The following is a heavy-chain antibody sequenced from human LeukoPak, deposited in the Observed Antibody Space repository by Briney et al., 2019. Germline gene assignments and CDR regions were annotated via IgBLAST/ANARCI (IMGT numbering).Heavy chain of an antibody. CDR1: GFSFSSYA. CDR2: MSSDATNT. J-gene: IGHJ4*02. CDR3: AREVSVVRGEN. V-gene: IGHV3-30-3*01. Sequence: PGGSLRLSCAASGFSFSSYAMHWVRQAPGKGLEWVAVMSSDATNTYYAASVKGRFTISRDISKNTLYLQMNSLRAEDTAVYYCAREVSVVRGENWGQGTLVTVSS. D-gene: IGHD3-10*01.